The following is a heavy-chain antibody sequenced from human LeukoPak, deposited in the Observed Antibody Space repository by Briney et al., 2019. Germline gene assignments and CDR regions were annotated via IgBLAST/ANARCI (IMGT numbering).Heavy chain of an antibody. CDR2: IRNNGGYT. CDR1: GFTFSSSA. D-gene: IGHD2-15*01. CDR3: AKQLGYCSDGSCYFPY. J-gene: IGHJ4*02. V-gene: IGHV3-23*01. Sequence: PGGSLRLSCAASGFTFSSSAMSWVRQAQGKGLEWVSAIRNNGGYTYYADSVQGRFTISRDNSKSTLCLQMNSLRAEDTAVYYCAKQLGYCSDGSCYFPYWGQGTLVTVSS.